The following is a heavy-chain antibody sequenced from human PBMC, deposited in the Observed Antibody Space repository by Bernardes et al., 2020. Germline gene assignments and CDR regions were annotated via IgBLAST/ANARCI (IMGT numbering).Heavy chain of an antibody. CDR3: ARVSSSSSWFTRYNWFDP. CDR2: MNPNSGNT. D-gene: IGHD6-13*01. J-gene: IGHJ5*02. CDR1: GYTFTSYD. Sequence: ASVKVSCKASGYTFTSYDINWVRQATGQGLEWMGWMNPNSGNTGYAQKFQGRVTMTRNTSISTAYMELSSLRSEDTAVYYCARVSSSSSWFTRYNWFDPWGQGILVTVSS. V-gene: IGHV1-8*01.